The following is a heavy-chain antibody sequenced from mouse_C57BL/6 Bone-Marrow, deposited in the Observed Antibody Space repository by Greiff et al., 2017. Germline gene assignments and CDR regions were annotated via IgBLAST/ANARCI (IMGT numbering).Heavy chain of an antibody. CDR3: TRLTTVVPFFDY. Sequence: QVQLQQSGAELVRPGASVTLSCKASGYTFTDYEMHWVKQTPVHGLEWIGAIDPETGGTAYNQKFKGKAILTADKSSSTAYMELRSLTSEDSAVYYCTRLTTVVPFFDYWGQGTTLTVSS. V-gene: IGHV1-15*01. CDR2: IDPETGGT. D-gene: IGHD1-1*01. CDR1: GYTFTDYE. J-gene: IGHJ2*01.